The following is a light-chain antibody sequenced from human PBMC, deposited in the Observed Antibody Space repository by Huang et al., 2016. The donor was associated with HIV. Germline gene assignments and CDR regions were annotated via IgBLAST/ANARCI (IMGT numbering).Light chain of an antibody. CDR2: AAS. Sequence: DIQMTQSPSSVSASVGDRISFTCRASQDINRWLAWYQQKLGKAPKLLIYAASTLQGGVPSRFSGRVSGTGFTLTINNLQPEDFATYFCQQAVSFPLTFGGGTKVEIK. CDR3: QQAVSFPLT. V-gene: IGKV1-12*01. J-gene: IGKJ4*01. CDR1: QDINRW.